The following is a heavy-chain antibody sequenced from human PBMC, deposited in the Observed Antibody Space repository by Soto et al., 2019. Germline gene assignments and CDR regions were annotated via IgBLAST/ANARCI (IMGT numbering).Heavy chain of an antibody. Sequence: VQLVQSGAEVKKPGASVKVSCKASGYTFTGYYMHWVRQAPGQGLEWMGWINLNSGGTNYAQKFQGRVTMTRDTSISTAYMELRRLRSDDTAVYYCARGKVVRGVIISPFDYWGQGTLVTVSS. D-gene: IGHD3-10*01. CDR3: ARGKVVRGVIISPFDY. J-gene: IGHJ4*02. V-gene: IGHV1-2*02. CDR2: INLNSGGT. CDR1: GYTFTGYY.